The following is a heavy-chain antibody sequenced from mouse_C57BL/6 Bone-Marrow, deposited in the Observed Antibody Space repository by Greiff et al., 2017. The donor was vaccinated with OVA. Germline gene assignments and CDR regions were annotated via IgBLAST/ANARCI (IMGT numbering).Heavy chain of an antibody. CDR3: ARDPNYDGSSYSNWYFDV. Sequence: QVQLQQPGAELVMPGASVKLSCKASGYTFTSYWMHWVKQRPGQGLEWIGEIDPSDSYTNYNQKFKGKSTLTVDKSSSTAYMQLSSLTSEDSAVYYCARDPNYDGSSYSNWYFDVWGTGTTVTVSS. CDR1: GYTFTSYW. D-gene: IGHD1-1*01. J-gene: IGHJ1*03. CDR2: IDPSDSYT. V-gene: IGHV1-69*01.